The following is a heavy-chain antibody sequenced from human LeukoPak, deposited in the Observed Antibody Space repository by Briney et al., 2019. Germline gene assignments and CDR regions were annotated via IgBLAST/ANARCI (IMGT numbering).Heavy chain of an antibody. V-gene: IGHV4-34*01. Sequence: SETLSLTCAVYGGSXSGYXWSWIRQXXXXXXEWIGEINHSGSTNYNPSLKSRVIISLDTSKNQFSLKLSSVTAADTAVYYCARETKGHYFDYWGQGTLVTVSS. J-gene: IGHJ4*02. CDR1: GGSXSGYX. CDR3: ARETKGHYFDY. D-gene: IGHD1-1*01. CDR2: INHSGST.